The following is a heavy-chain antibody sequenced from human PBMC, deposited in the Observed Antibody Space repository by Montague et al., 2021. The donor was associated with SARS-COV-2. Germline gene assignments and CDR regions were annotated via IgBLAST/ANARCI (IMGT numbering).Heavy chain of an antibody. J-gene: IGHJ4*02. CDR1: GDSISNSNW. V-gene: IGHV4-4*02. Sequence: SETLSLTCTVSGDSISNSNWWTWVRQSPGGGLEWIGEIFRSGDSNYNPSLKSQVTMSVDMSRNQFSLSLSNVTAADTAIYYCVRGGTMTVVVLDYWGQGTLVTVSS. CDR3: VRGGTMTVVVLDY. D-gene: IGHD3-22*01. CDR2: IFRSGDS.